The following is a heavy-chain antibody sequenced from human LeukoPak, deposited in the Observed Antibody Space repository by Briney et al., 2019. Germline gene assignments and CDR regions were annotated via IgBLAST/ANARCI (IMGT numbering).Heavy chain of an antibody. D-gene: IGHD3-10*01. CDR3: ARDKVYYGSGTYGY. Sequence: GGSLRLSCAASGFTFSSYWMHWVRQVPGKGLVWVSHINSDGSSTSYADSVKGRFTISRGNAKNTLYLQMNSLRAEDTAVYFCARDKVYYGSGTYGYWGQGTLVTVSS. V-gene: IGHV3-74*01. CDR1: GFTFSSYW. J-gene: IGHJ4*02. CDR2: INSDGSST.